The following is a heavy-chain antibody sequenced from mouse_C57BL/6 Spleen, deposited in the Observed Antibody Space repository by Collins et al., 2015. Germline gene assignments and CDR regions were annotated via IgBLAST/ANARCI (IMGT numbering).Heavy chain of an antibody. CDR2: INPSSGYT. CDR3: ANTWVGYFDV. Sequence: KQWYTQSTWEGLEWIGYINPSSGYTEYNQKFKDKATLTADKSSSTAYMQLSSLTSEDSAVHYCANTWVGYFDVWGAGTTVTVSS. D-gene: IGHD5-1-1*01. V-gene: IGHV1-4*01. J-gene: IGHJ1*01.